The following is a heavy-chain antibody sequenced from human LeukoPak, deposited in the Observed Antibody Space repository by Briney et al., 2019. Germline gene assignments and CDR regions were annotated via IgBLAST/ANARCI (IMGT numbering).Heavy chain of an antibody. CDR3: ARGTPNWFDP. D-gene: IGHD2-15*01. CDR1: GGSISSGNYY. J-gene: IGHJ5*02. V-gene: IGHV4-61*02. Sequence: SETLSLTCTVSGGSISSGNYYWSWIRQPAGKGLEWIGRIYTSGSTNYNPSLKSRVTISVDTSKNQFSLKLSSVTAADTAVYYCARGTPNWFDPWGQGTLVTVSS. CDR2: IYTSGST.